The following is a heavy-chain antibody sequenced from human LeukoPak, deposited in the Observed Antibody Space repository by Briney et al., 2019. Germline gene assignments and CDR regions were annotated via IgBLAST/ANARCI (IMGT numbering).Heavy chain of an antibody. J-gene: IGHJ5*02. CDR1: GYSFTSYW. CDR3: ARQSSGYDFWFDP. CDR2: IYPGDSDT. D-gene: IGHD5-12*01. Sequence: GESLKISCKGSGYSFTSYWIGWVRQVPVKGLEWMGIIYPGDSDTRYSPSFQGRVTISADKSISTAYLQWSSLKASDTAMYYCARQSSGYDFWFDPWGQGTLVTVSS. V-gene: IGHV5-51*01.